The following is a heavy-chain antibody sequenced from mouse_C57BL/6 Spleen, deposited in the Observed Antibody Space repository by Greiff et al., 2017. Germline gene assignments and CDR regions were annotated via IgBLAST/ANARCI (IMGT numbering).Heavy chain of an antibody. D-gene: IGHD2-1*01. J-gene: IGHJ4*01. CDR3: ARIYYGNYDYAMDY. CDR2: ISNGGGST. CDR1: GFTFSDYY. V-gene: IGHV5-12*01. Sequence: DVMLVESGGGLVQPGGSLKLSCAASGFTFSDYYMYWVRQTPEKRLEWVAYISNGGGSTYYPDTVKGRFTISRDNAKNTLYLQMSRLKSEDTAMYYCARIYYGNYDYAMDYWGQGTSVTVSS.